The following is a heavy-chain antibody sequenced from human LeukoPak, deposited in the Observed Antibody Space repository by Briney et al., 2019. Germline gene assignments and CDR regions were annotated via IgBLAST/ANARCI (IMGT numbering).Heavy chain of an antibody. V-gene: IGHV3-74*01. Sequence: GGSLRLSCAASGFTFSIYWMHWVRQAPGKGLVWVSRINSDGSSTDYADSVRGRFTISRDNAENSLYLQMNSLGAEDTAVYYCARDFDQPSGIWGEGPLVPLSS. J-gene: IGHJ4*02. D-gene: IGHD3-9*01. CDR1: GFTFSIYW. CDR3: ARDFDQPSGI. CDR2: INSDGSST.